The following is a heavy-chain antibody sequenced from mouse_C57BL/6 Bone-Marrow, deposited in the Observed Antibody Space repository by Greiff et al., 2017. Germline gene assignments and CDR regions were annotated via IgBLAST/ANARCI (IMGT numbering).Heavy chain of an antibody. V-gene: IGHV12-3*01. CDR2: ITHSGET. D-gene: IGHD1-1*01. Sequence: VKLQESGPGLVKPSQSLFLTCSITGFPITSGYYWIWIRQSPGKPLEWMGYITHSGETFYNPSLQSPISITRETSKNQFFLQLNSVTTEDTAMYYCAGDKFITTVVEYFDVWGTGTTVTVSS. CDR3: AGDKFITTVVEYFDV. J-gene: IGHJ1*03. CDR1: GFPITSGYY.